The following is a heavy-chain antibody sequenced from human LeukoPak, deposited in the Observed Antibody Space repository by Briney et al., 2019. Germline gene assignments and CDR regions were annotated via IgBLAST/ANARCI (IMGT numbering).Heavy chain of an antibody. V-gene: IGHV4-34*01. CDR1: GGSFGGYY. CDR2: INHSGST. Sequence: SETLSLTCAVYGGSFGGYYWSWIRQPPGKGLEWIGEINHSGSTNYNPSLKSRVTISVDTSKNQFSLKLSSVTAADTAVYYCARASIAAAGIANDYWGQGTLVTVSS. J-gene: IGHJ4*02. D-gene: IGHD6-13*01. CDR3: ARASIAAAGIANDY.